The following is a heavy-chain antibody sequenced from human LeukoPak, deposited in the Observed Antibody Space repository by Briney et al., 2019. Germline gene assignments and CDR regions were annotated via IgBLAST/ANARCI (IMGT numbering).Heavy chain of an antibody. D-gene: IGHD1-26*01. J-gene: IGHJ3*02. CDR3: ARSGSYANDAFDI. CDR2: MYLSGNT. V-gene: IGHV4-4*07. CDR1: GGSISSYY. Sequence: PSETLSLTCTASGGSISSYYWSWIRQPAGKGLEWIGRMYLSGNTNYNPSLKSRVTMSPDTSKNQFSLKLSSVTAADTAVYYCARSGSYANDAFDIWGQGTMVTVSS.